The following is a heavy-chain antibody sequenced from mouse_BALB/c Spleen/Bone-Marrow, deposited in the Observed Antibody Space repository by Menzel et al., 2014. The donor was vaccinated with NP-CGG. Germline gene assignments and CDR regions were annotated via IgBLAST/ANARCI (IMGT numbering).Heavy chain of an antibody. Sequence: VQLQQSGAELVKPGASVKLSCTASGFNIKDTYMHWVKQRPEQGLEWIGRIDPASGNTKYDPKFKGKATITADKSSNTTTVQISLLTSEDTAVYFCTSALLRSATYYYAMDYWGQGTSVTVSS. D-gene: IGHD1-1*01. CDR3: TSALLRSATYYYAMDY. CDR1: GFNIKDTY. CDR2: IDPASGNT. V-gene: IGHV14-3*02. J-gene: IGHJ4*01.